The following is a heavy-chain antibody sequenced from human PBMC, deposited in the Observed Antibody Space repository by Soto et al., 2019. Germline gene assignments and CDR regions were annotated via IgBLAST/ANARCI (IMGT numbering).Heavy chain of an antibody. CDR2: IYWNDDK. D-gene: IGHD2-15*01. J-gene: IGHJ5*02. CDR3: AHRLPSRCSGGSCYIWFDP. V-gene: IGHV2-5*01. Sequence: ESGPTLVNPTQTLTLTCTFSGFSLSTSGVGVGWIRQPPGKALEWLALIYWNDDKRYSPSLKSRLTITKDTSKNQVVLTMTNMDPVDTATYYCAHRLPSRCSGGSCYIWFDPWGQGTLVTVSS. CDR1: GFSLSTSGVG.